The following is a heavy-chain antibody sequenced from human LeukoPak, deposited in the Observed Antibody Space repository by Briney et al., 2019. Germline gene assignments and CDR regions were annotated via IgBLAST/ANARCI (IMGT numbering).Heavy chain of an antibody. V-gene: IGHV1-18*01. CDR1: GYTFTSYG. J-gene: IGHJ6*03. CDR2: ISAYNGNT. Sequence: ASVKVSCKASGYTFTSYGISWVRQAPAQGLEWMGWISAYNGNTNYAQKLQGRVTMTTDTSTSTAYTELRSLRSDDTAVYYCAREGPCSGGSCYQFPYYYYYMDVWGKGTTVTVSS. CDR3: AREGPCSGGSCYQFPYYYYYMDV. D-gene: IGHD2-15*01.